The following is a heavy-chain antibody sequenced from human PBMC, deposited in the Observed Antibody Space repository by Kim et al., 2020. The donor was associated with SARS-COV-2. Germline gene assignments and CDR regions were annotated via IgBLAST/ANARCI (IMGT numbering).Heavy chain of an antibody. V-gene: IGHV3-11*05. D-gene: IGHD4-17*01. CDR3: ARDMRTTTELYYYGMDV. J-gene: IGHJ6*02. Sequence: VKGRFTIARDNAKNSLYLQMISLRAEDTAVYYCARDMRTTTELYYYGMDVWGQGTTVTVSS.